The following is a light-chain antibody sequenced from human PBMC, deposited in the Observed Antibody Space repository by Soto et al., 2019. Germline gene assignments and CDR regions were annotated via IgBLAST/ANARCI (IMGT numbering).Light chain of an antibody. V-gene: IGKV2D-29*02. J-gene: IGKJ5*01. CDR1: QSLLHITGETF. CDR3: MQSTQLPPT. CDR2: EVS. Sequence: DVVMTQTPLSLSVAPGQPASISCKSSQSLLHITGETFLFWYLQKPGQSPQLLIYEVSTRGSGVPYRFSGSGSGTDFTLEISRVETDDVGIYYCMQSTQLPPTFGQGTRLGIE.